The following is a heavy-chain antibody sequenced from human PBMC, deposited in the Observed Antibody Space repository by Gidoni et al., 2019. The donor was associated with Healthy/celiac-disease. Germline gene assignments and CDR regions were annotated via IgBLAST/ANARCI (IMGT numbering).Heavy chain of an antibody. CDR3: ARDLYSGYDWGYYFDY. CDR2: IKQDGSEK. CDR1: GFTFSSYW. D-gene: IGHD5-12*01. J-gene: IGHJ4*02. V-gene: IGHV3-7*03. Sequence: EVKLVESGGGLVQPGGSLRLSCAASGFTFSSYWMSWVRQAPGKGLEWVANIKQDGSEKYYVDSVKGRFTISRDNAKNSLYLQMNSLRAEDTAVYYCARDLYSGYDWGYYFDYWGQGTLVTVSS.